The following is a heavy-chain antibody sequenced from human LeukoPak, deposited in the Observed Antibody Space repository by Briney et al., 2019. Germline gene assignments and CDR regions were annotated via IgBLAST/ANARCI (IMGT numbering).Heavy chain of an antibody. D-gene: IGHD6-13*01. V-gene: IGHV4-31*03. CDR3: ARVLVAAAVNFDY. J-gene: IGHJ4*02. Sequence: SETLSLTCTVSGGSISSGGYYWSWIRQHPGKGLEWIGYIYYSGSTYYNPSLKSRVTISVDTSKNQFSLKLSSVTAADTAVYYCARVLVAAAVNFDYWGQGTLVTVSS. CDR2: IYYSGST. CDR1: GGSISSGGYY.